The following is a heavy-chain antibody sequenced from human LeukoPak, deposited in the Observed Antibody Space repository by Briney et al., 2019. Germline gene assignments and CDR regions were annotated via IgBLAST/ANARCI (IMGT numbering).Heavy chain of an antibody. V-gene: IGHV3-21*01. CDR2: IDSSGGYM. J-gene: IGHJ4*02. CDR1: GFTFNTYS. Sequence: GGSLRLSCEASGFTFNTYSMNWARQAPGKGLEWVSSIDSSGGYMFYADSVKGRFTISRDNSKNTLYLQMSSQRAEDTAVYYCAKDWAYSGNYYYFDYWGQGTLVTVSS. CDR3: AKDWAYSGNYYYFDY. D-gene: IGHD1-26*01.